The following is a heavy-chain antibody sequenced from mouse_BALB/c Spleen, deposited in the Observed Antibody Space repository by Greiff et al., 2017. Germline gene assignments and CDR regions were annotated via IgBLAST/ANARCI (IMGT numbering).Heavy chain of an antibody. Sequence: VQLQQSGPELVKPGASVKISCKASGYSFTGYFMNWVKQSHGKSLEWIGRINPENGNTYYNQKFKGKATLTADKSSSTAHMELLGLTSEDSAVSYYGEGIMTWFAYWGQGTPVTVSA. V-gene: IGHV1-37*01. D-gene: IGHD2-4*01. CDR1: GYSFTGYF. J-gene: IGHJ3*01. CDR2: INPENGNT. CDR3: GEGIMTWFAY.